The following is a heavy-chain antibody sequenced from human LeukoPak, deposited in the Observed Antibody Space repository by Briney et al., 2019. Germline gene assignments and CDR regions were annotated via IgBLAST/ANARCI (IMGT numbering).Heavy chain of an antibody. D-gene: IGHD1/OR15-1a*01. J-gene: IGHJ4*02. CDR1: GYTFTGYY. CDR2: INPNSGGT. Sequence: ASVKVSCKASGYTFTGYYMHWVRPAPGQGLEWMGWINPNSGGTNYAQKFQGRVTMTRDTSISTAYMELSRLRSDDTAVYYCARGAPWSKHGDYWGQGTLVTVSS. CDR3: ARGAPWSKHGDY. V-gene: IGHV1-2*02.